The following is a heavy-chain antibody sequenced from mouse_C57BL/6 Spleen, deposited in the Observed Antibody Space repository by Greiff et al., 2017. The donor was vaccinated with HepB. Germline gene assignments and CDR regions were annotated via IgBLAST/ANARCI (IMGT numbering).Heavy chain of an antibody. CDR1: GYTFTSYW. CDR2: IDPSDSYT. V-gene: IGHV1-69*01. J-gene: IGHJ1*03. Sequence: QVQLQQPGAELVMPGASVKLSCKASGYTFTSYWMHWVKQRPGKGLEWIGEIDPSDSYTNYNQKFKGKSTLTVDKSSSPAYMQLSSLTSEDSAVYYCARWYGSSYWYFDVWGTGTTVTVSP. D-gene: IGHD1-1*01. CDR3: ARWYGSSYWYFDV.